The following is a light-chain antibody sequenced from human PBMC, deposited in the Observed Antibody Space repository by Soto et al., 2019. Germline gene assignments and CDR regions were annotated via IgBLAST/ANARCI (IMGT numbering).Light chain of an antibody. V-gene: IGLV2-14*01. CDR2: EVS. CDR3: SSYTSSSTDV. CDR1: SSDVGGYNY. J-gene: IGLJ1*01. Sequence: QSALTQPASVSGSPGQSITISCTGSSSDVGGYNYVSWYQQHPGKAPKLTIYEVSRRPSGISNRFSGSKSGNTASLTISGLQAEDEADYYCSSYTSSSTDVFGTGTKLTVL.